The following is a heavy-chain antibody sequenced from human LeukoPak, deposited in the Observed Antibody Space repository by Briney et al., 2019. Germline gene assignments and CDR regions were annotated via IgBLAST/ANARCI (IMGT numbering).Heavy chain of an antibody. CDR3: TRAPPPYYYDSSGYS. CDR2: IRSKAYGGTT. Sequence: QSGGSLRLSCTASGFTFCDYAMSWIRQAPGKGLEWVGFIRSKAYGGTTEYAASVRGRFTISRDDSKSIAYLQMNSLKTEDTAVYYCTRAPPPYYYDSSGYSWGQGTLVTVSS. J-gene: IGHJ4*02. D-gene: IGHD3-22*01. V-gene: IGHV3-49*03. CDR1: GFTFCDYA.